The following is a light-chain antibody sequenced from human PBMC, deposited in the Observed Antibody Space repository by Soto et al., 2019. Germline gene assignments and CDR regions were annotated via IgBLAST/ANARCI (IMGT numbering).Light chain of an antibody. Sequence: DIQMTQSPSTLSGSVGDRVTITCRASQTISSWLAWYQQKPGKAPKLLIYKASTLKSGVPSRFSGSGSGTEFTLTISSLQPDDFATYYCQQVESYPSTFGGGTKVEIK. J-gene: IGKJ4*01. CDR2: KAS. CDR3: QQVESYPST. V-gene: IGKV1-5*03. CDR1: QTISSW.